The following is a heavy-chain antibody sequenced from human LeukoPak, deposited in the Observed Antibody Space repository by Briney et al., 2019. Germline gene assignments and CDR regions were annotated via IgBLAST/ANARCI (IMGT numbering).Heavy chain of an antibody. V-gene: IGHV3-21*01. CDR3: ARGLGDYDAFDV. D-gene: IGHD4-17*01. CDR1: GFAVSSNY. CDR2: ISGGGSYI. Sequence: GGSLRLSCEASGFAVSSNYMIWVRQAPGKGLQWVSSISGGGSYIFYADSVEGRFSVSRDNAKNSVFLQMNSLRAEDTAVYYCARGLGDYDAFDVWGHGTRVTVAS. J-gene: IGHJ3*01.